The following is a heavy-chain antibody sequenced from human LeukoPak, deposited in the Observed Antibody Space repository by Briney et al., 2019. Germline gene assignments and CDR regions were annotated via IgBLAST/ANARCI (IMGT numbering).Heavy chain of an antibody. CDR2: ISYDGNER. Sequence: PGGSLRLSCAASGFTFSSYGMHWVRQAPGKGLEWVSIISYDGNERKYSDSVRGRFTVSRDNSKNTLYLHMNSLRAEDTAVYFCAKDPIMAAAGIGYWGQGTLVTVSS. CDR3: AKDPIMAAAGIGY. J-gene: IGHJ4*02. CDR1: GFTFSSYG. V-gene: IGHV3-30*18. D-gene: IGHD6-13*01.